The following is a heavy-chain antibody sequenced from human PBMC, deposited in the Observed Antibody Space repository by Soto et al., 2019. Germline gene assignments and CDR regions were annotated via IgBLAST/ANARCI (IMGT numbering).Heavy chain of an antibody. Sequence: QLQLQESGPGLVKPSETLSLTCTVYGGSISSSSYYWGWIRQPPGKGLEWIGSIYYSGSTYYNPSPKSRVTISVDTSKNQFSLKLSSVTAADTAVYYCARPRGSAKRAPINWFDPWGQGTLVTVSS. CDR1: GGSISSSSYY. V-gene: IGHV4-39*01. J-gene: IGHJ5*02. CDR3: ARPRGSAKRAPINWFDP. CDR2: IYYSGST. D-gene: IGHD2-2*01.